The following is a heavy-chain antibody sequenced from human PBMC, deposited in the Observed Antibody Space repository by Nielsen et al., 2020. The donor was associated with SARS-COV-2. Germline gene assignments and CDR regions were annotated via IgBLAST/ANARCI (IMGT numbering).Heavy chain of an antibody. D-gene: IGHD1-26*01. CDR3: AHSSWEQLFFDY. J-gene: IGHJ4*02. V-gene: IGHV3-30*02. Sequence: GGSLRLSCAASGFTFSSYGMHWVRQAPGKGLEWVAVIWYDGSNKYYADSVKGRFTISRDNSKNTLYLQMNSLRAEDTAVYYCAHSSWEQLFFDYWGQGTPVTASS. CDR1: GFTFSSYG. CDR2: IWYDGSNK.